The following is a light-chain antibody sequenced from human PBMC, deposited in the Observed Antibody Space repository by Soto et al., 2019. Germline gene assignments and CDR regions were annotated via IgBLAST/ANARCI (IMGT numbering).Light chain of an antibody. V-gene: IGKV3-20*01. CDR1: QTVNSDY. CDR2: AAS. CDR3: QYYGNSRIT. J-gene: IGKJ5*01. Sequence: EIVLTQSPGTLSLSPGERATLSCRPSQTVNSDYLTWYQQKPGQAPRLLIYAASSGATGIPDRFSGSGSETDFTLTINRLEPEDFAVYYCQYYGNSRITFGQGTRLEIK.